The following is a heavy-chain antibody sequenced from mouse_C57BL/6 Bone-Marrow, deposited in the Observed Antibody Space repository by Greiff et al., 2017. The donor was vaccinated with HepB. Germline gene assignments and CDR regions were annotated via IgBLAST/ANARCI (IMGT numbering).Heavy chain of an antibody. CDR2: IYPYNGVS. CDR1: GYSFTGYY. Sequence: VQLQQSGPELVKPGASVKISCKASGYSFTGYYMHWVKQSHGNILDWIGYIYPYNGVSSYNQKFKGTATLTVDKSSSTAYMELRSLTSEDAAVYYCARGQGYEGYAMDYWGQGTSVTVSS. J-gene: IGHJ4*01. CDR3: ARGQGYEGYAMDY. D-gene: IGHD2-2*01. V-gene: IGHV1-31*01.